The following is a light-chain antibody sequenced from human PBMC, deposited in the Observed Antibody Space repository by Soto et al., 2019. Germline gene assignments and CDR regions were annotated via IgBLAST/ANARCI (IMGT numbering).Light chain of an antibody. CDR2: DAS. CDR1: PEISNY. Sequence: DIQMIPSPSALSASVGDRVPITCQASPEISNYLNWYQQKPGKAPKLLIYDASTLERGVPSRFSGRGSGTDFTFTISSLQPEDVATSYCQQYYHLPRTFGRGTKVEIK. V-gene: IGKV1-33*01. CDR3: QQYYHLPRT. J-gene: IGKJ1*01.